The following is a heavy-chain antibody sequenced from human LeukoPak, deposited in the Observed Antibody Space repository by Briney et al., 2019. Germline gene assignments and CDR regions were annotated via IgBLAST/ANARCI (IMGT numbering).Heavy chain of an antibody. CDR3: VRATRGRKSSIAAPQRTFDY. J-gene: IGHJ4*02. CDR1: GGSFSGYY. V-gene: IGHV4-34*01. D-gene: IGHD6-6*01. Sequence: KPSATLSLTCAVCGGSFSGYYWSWSREPPGRGLEWTGEINHSGRTNYNPSLKSRVTISVDTSKNQFSLELSSVTAADTAVYYCVRATRGRKSSIAAPQRTFDYWGQGTLVTVSS. CDR2: INHSGRT.